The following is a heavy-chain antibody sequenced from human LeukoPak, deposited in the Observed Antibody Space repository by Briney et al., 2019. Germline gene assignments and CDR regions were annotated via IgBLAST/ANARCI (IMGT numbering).Heavy chain of an antibody. CDR1: GFSISKVW. Sequence: PGGSLRLSCVASGFSISKVWMNWVRQAPGKGLMYISRNNGDGSTTNYADVVKGRFTMSRDNVKNTLYLQMNSLRVEDTAVYYCARDPRNVGLAPWGQGTLVTVSS. J-gene: IGHJ5*02. CDR3: ARDPRNVGLAP. CDR2: NNGDGSTT. V-gene: IGHV3-74*01. D-gene: IGHD2-15*01.